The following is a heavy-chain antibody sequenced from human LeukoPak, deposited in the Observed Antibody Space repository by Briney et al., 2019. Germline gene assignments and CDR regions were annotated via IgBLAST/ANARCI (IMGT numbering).Heavy chain of an antibody. J-gene: IGHJ4*02. D-gene: IGHD6-25*01. CDR1: GYTFTGYH. V-gene: IGHV1-2*02. CDR3: AKEYPRIAAAGTQKKLLDY. CDR2: INPNSGGT. Sequence: ASVKVSCKPSGYTFTGYHIHWVRQAPGQGLEWMGWINPNSGGTNLAQKFQGRATMTRDTSISTVYMDLTRLISDDTAVYYCAKEYPRIAAAGTQKKLLDYWGQGTLVTVSS.